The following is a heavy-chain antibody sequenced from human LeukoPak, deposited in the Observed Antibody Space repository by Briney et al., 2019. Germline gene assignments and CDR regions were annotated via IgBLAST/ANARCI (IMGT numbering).Heavy chain of an antibody. CDR2: IYYSGST. V-gene: IGHV4-59*08. CDR3: ARHLGSSSWYDNDAFDI. D-gene: IGHD6-13*01. Sequence: SETLSLTCTVSGGSISSYYWNWIRQPPGKGLEWIGYIYYSGSTNYNPSLKSRVTISVDTSKNQFSLKLSSVTAADTAVYYCARHLGSSSWYDNDAFDIWGQGTMVTVSS. CDR1: GGSISSYY. J-gene: IGHJ3*02.